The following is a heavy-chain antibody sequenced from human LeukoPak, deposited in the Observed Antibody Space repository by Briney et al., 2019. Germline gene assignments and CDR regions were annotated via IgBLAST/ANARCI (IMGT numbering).Heavy chain of an antibody. V-gene: IGHV4-30-4*01. CDR2: IYYSGST. CDR1: GGSISSGDYY. D-gene: IGHD2-15*01. Sequence: SETLSLTCTVSGGSISSGDYYWRWIRQPPGKGLEWIGYIYYSGSTYYNPSLKSRVTISVDTSKNQFSLKLSSVTAADTAGYYCARSGKYCSGGSCYYWFDPWGQGPLVTVSS. J-gene: IGHJ5*02. CDR3: ARSGKYCSGGSCYYWFDP.